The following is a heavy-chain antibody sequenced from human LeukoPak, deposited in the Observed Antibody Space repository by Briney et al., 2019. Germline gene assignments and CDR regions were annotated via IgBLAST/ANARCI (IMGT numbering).Heavy chain of an antibody. CDR3: ARDSSRGSNWFDP. Sequence: PSETLSLTCTVSGGSISTYYWSWIRQPAGKGLEWIGRIYTSGNTDYNPSLKSRATMSVDTSKNQFSLKLNSATAADTAVYYCARDSSRGSNWFDPWGQGTLVSDSS. J-gene: IGHJ5*02. CDR1: GGSISTYY. D-gene: IGHD6-19*01. V-gene: IGHV4-4*07. CDR2: IYTSGNT.